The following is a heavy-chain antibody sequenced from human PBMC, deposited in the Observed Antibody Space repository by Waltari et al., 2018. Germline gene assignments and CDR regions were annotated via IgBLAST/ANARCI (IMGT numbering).Heavy chain of an antibody. V-gene: IGHV3-23*01. J-gene: IGHJ6*02. CDR2: ISGSGGST. Sequence: EVQLLESGGGLVQPGGSLRLSCAASGFTFSSYAMSWVRQAPGKGLEWVSAISGSGGSTYYADSVKGRFTISRDNSKNMLYLQMNSLRAEDTAVYYCAKATGGVYYYYGMDVWGQGTTVTVSS. CDR1: GFTFSSYA. D-gene: IGHD7-27*01. CDR3: AKATGGVYYYYGMDV.